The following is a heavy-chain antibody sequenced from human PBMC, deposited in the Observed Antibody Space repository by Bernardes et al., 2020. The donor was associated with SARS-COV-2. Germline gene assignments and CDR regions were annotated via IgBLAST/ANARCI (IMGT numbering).Heavy chain of an antibody. Sequence: GVSLRLSCAASGFTFSSYWMSWVRQAPGKGLEWVANIKQDGSEKYYVDSVKGRFTISRDNAKNSLYLQMNSLRAEDTAVYYCARARTGTTGWNDYWGQGTLVTVSS. CDR2: IKQDGSEK. CDR3: ARARTGTTGWNDY. V-gene: IGHV3-7*01. J-gene: IGHJ4*02. CDR1: GFTFSSYW. D-gene: IGHD1-1*01.